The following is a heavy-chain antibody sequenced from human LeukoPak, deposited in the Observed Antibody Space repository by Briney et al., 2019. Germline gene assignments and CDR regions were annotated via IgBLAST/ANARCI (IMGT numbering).Heavy chain of an antibody. D-gene: IGHD3-10*01. CDR3: ARGRTDYYGSGSPLNWFDP. CDR2: IIPIFGTA. J-gene: IGHJ5*02. V-gene: IGHV1-69*05. CDR1: GGTFSSYA. Sequence: VASVKVSCKASGGTFSSYAISWVRQAPGQGLEWMGGIIPIFGTANYAQKFQGRVTITTDESTSTAYMELSSLRSEDTAMYYCARGRTDYYGSGSPLNWFDPWGQGTLVTVSS.